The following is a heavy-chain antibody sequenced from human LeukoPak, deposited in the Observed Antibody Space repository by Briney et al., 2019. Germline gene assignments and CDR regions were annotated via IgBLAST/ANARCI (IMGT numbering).Heavy chain of an antibody. CDR2: ISSTGSTI. J-gene: IGHJ4*02. Sequence: GGSLRLSCAASGFTFSSYEMNWVRQAPGKGLEWVSYISSTGSTIYYADSVKGRFTISRDNAKNSLYLQMNGLRAEDTAVYYCAREYGSGTFIDYWGQGTLVTVSS. V-gene: IGHV3-48*03. D-gene: IGHD3-10*01. CDR1: GFTFSSYE. CDR3: AREYGSGTFIDY.